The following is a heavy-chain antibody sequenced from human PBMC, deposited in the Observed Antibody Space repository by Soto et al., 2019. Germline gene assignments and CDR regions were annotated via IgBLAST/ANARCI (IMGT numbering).Heavy chain of an antibody. Sequence: SQTLSLTCAISGDSVSSNSAAWNWIRQSPSRGLEWLGRTYYRSKWYNDYAVSVKSRITINPDTSKNQFSLQLKSVTPEDTAVYYCARGRYSSSWYRNYYYGMDVWGQGTTVTVSS. CDR3: ARGRYSSSWYRNYYYGMDV. CDR1: GDSVSSNSAA. J-gene: IGHJ6*02. D-gene: IGHD6-13*01. V-gene: IGHV6-1*01. CDR2: TYYRSKWYN.